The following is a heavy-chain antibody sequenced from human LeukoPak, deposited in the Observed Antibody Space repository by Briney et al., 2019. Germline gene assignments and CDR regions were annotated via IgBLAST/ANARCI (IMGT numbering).Heavy chain of an antibody. CDR2: ISSSSSYI. V-gene: IGHV3-21*01. D-gene: IGHD3-3*01. J-gene: IGHJ4*02. Sequence: PGGSLRLSCAAPGFTFSSYSMNWVRQAPGKGLEWVSSISSSSSYIYYADSVKGRFTISRDNAKNSLYLQMNSLRAEDTAVYYCARDVQFLEWLLTPIDYWGQGTLVTVSS. CDR1: GFTFSSYS. CDR3: ARDVQFLEWLLTPIDY.